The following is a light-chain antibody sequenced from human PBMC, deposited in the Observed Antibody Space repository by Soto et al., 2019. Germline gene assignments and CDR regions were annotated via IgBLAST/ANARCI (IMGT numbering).Light chain of an antibody. J-gene: IGLJ1*01. V-gene: IGLV2-14*01. Sequence: QSALTQPASVSGSPGQSITISCTGTSSDVGAYNHVSWYQHHPGKAPKLMIYEVTYRPSGVSNRFSGSKSGNTASLTISGLQPEDEADYYCSSYTTSSTYVFGTGTQLTVL. CDR1: SSDVGAYNH. CDR2: EVT. CDR3: SSYTTSSTYV.